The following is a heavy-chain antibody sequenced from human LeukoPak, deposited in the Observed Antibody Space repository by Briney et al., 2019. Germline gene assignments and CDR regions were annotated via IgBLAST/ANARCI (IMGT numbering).Heavy chain of an antibody. CDR2: IYYSGST. J-gene: IGHJ4*02. CDR1: GDSISSYY. D-gene: IGHD2-15*01. V-gene: IGHV4-59*01. Sequence: SETLSLTCTVSGDSISSYYWSWIRQPPGKGLEWIGYIYYSGSTNYNPSLKSRVTISIDTSKKQFSLRLSSVTAADTAVYYCARASCSGGTCPRGWYFDYWGQGTLVTVSS. CDR3: ARASCSGGTCPRGWYFDY.